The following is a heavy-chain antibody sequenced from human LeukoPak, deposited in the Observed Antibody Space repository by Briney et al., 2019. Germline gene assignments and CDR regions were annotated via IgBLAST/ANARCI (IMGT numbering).Heavy chain of an antibody. CDR2: IKQDGSEK. J-gene: IGHJ5*02. D-gene: IGHD3-3*01. Sequence: LAGGSLRLSCAASGFRFSTYWMSWVRQAPGKGLEWVANIKQDGSEKYYVDSVKGRFTVSRDNAKNSLYLEMNSLRAEDTAVYYCARRGYFEFWSGYFQRLEGWFDPWGQETLVTVSS. CDR1: GFRFSTYW. CDR3: ARRGYFEFWSGYFQRLEGWFDP. V-gene: IGHV3-7*01.